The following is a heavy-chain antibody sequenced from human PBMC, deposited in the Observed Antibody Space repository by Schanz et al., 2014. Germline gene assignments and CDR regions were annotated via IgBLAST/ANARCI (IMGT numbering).Heavy chain of an antibody. CDR2: IYGGGST. Sequence: QVQLQESGPGLVRPSETLSLTCTVSGVSISSFYWSWIRQSPGQGLEYFGYIYGGGSTSYNPPFKSRVTMQFDTSRNAFPLKPSSVTAADTAVYYCTRMSLRRGDYGGLDVWGQGTTVTVSS. CDR1: GVSISSFY. CDR3: TRMSLRRGDYGGLDV. D-gene: IGHD3-10*01. J-gene: IGHJ6*02. V-gene: IGHV4-59*08.